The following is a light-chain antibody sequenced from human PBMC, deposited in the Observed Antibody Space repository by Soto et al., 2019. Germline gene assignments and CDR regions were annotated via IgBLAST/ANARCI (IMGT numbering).Light chain of an antibody. CDR1: QGIAPY. CDR2: ATS. J-gene: IGKJ4*01. V-gene: IGKV1-27*01. Sequence: DVQMTQSPSSLSALVADRVTITFRARQGIAPYLAWFQQKPGKVPKLLIYATSTLQSGVPSRFSGSGSGTDFTLTITSLQPEDVATYYCQKYNSAPLTFGGGTKV. CDR3: QKYNSAPLT.